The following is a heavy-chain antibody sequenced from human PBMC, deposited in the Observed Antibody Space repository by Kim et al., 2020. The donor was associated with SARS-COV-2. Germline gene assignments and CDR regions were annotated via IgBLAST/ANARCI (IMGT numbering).Heavy chain of an antibody. D-gene: IGHD2-2*01. V-gene: IGHV3-15*01. CDR1: GFTFSNAW. CDR2: IKSKTDGGTT. CDR3: TTPIVVVPAAGIAYYYYYYGMDV. J-gene: IGHJ6*02. Sequence: GGSLRLSCAASGFTFSNAWMSWVRQAPGKGLEWVGRIKSKTDGGTTDYAAPVKGRFTISIDDSKNTLYLQMNSLKTEDTAVYYCTTPIVVVPAAGIAYYYYYYGMDVWGQGTTVTVSS.